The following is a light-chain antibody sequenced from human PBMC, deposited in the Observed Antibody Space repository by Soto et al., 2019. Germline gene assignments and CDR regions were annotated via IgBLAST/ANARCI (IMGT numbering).Light chain of an antibody. V-gene: IGKV3-20*01. J-gene: IGKJ2*01. CDR3: EQHVNSVYT. CDR2: VAS. Sequence: ESVLTQSPGTLSLSPGERATLSCRASQTITANYLAWYQQKPGQAPRLLIYVASNRATGVPYRFSGSYSGTDFSLTITRLEPEDFAVYYCEQHVNSVYTFGQGTRLEIK. CDR1: QTITANY.